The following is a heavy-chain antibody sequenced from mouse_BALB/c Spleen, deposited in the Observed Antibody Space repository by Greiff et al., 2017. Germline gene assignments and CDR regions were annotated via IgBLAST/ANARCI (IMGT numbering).Heavy chain of an antibody. CDR1: GFTFNTYA. J-gene: IGHJ4*01. Sequence: EVKVVESGGGLVQPKGSLKLSCAASGFTFNTYAMNWVRQAPGKGLEWVARIRSKSNNYATYYADSVKDRFTISRDDSQSMLYLQMNNLKTEDTAMYYCVRQRGDYWGQGTSVTVSS. CDR2: IRSKSNNYAT. V-gene: IGHV10-1*02. CDR3: VRQRGDY.